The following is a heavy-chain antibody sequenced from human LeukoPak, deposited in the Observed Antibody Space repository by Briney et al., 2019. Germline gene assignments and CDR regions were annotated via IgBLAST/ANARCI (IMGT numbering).Heavy chain of an antibody. CDR2: ISSSGSTI. CDR1: GFIFSDYY. Sequence: GGSLRLSCEASGFIFSDYYMSWMRQAPGQGLEWVSYISSSGSTIYYADSVKGRFTISRANSKNTVYLHMSSLRPDDTAVYYCAKEIRPCAYWGEKTLVTVPS. D-gene: IGHD1-1*01. CDR3: AKEIRPCAY. J-gene: IGHJ4*02. V-gene: IGHV3-11*01.